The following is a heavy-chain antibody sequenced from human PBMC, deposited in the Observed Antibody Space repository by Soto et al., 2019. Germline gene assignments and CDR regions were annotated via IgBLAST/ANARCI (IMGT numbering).Heavy chain of an antibody. CDR2: ISPYTGNT. D-gene: IGHD3-16*01. CDR3: VMVDNYVTPTPQDV. Sequence: QVQLVQSGDEVKKPGASVKVSCKASGYIFVNYGIAWVRQAPRQGLERMGWISPYTGNTHSASKVQGRLTMTKDTSTSTAYIDLGSLTSDDTAVYYCVMVDNYVTPTPQDVWGQGTTVTVSS. J-gene: IGHJ6*02. CDR1: GYIFVNYG. V-gene: IGHV1-18*01.